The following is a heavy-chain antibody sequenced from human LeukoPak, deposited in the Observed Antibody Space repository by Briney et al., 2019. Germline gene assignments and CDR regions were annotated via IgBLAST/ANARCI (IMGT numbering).Heavy chain of an antibody. CDR1: GFTFSSYS. CDR3: ARVWTTSRGAFDI. Sequence: GGSLRLPCAASGFTFSSYSMNWVRQAPGKGLEWVSSISSSSSYIYYADSVKGRFTISRDNAKNSLYLQMNSLRAEDTAVYYCARVWTTSRGAFDIWGQGTMVTVSS. V-gene: IGHV3-21*01. J-gene: IGHJ3*02. CDR2: ISSSSSYI. D-gene: IGHD3/OR15-3a*01.